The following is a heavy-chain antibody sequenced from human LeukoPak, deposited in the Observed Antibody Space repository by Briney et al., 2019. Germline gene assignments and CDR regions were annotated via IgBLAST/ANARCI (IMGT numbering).Heavy chain of an antibody. J-gene: IGHJ4*02. CDR3: ARGLIGFGELYLDY. CDR1: GGSLSSYY. CDR2: IYYSGST. Sequence: SETLSLTCTVSGGSLSSYYWSWIRQHPGKGLEWIGYIYYSGSTNYNPSLKSRVTISVDTSKNQFSLKLSSVTAADTAVYYCARGLIGFGELYLDYWGQGTLVTVSS. D-gene: IGHD3-10*01. V-gene: IGHV4-59*01.